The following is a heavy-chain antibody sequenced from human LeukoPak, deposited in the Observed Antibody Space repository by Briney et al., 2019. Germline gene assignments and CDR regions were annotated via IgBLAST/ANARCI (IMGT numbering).Heavy chain of an antibody. D-gene: IGHD2-21*01. V-gene: IGHV3-53*01. CDR2: IYSGGST. CDR3: ARGVTYCGGDCYLTY. J-gene: IGHJ4*02. CDR1: GFTVSSNY. Sequence: GGSLRLSCAASGFTVSSNYMSWVRQAPGKGLEWVSVIYSGGSTYYADSVKGRFTISRDNAKNSLYLQMNSLRAEDTAVYYCARGVTYCGGDCYLTYWGQGTLVTVSS.